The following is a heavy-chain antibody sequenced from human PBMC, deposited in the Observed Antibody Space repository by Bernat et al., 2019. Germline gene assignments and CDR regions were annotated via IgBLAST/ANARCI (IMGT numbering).Heavy chain of an antibody. Sequence: QVQLVESGGGVVQPGRSLRLSCAASGFTFSSYGMHWVRQAPGKGLEWVAVISYDGSNKYYADSVKGRFTISRDNSKNTLYLQMNSLRAEDTAVYYCTRCDGYNYWVAYDIWGQGTMVTVSS. J-gene: IGHJ3*02. D-gene: IGHD5-24*01. V-gene: IGHV3-30*03. CDR1: GFTFSSYG. CDR2: ISYDGSNK. CDR3: TRCDGYNYWVAYDI.